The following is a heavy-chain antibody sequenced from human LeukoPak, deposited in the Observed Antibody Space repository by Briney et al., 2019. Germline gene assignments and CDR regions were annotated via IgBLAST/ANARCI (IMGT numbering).Heavy chain of an antibody. J-gene: IGHJ4*02. CDR1: GFTFSSYA. D-gene: IGHD5-18*01. V-gene: IGHV3-23*01. Sequence: PGGSLRLSYAASGFTFSSYAMSWVRQAPGKGLEWVSAISGSGGSTYYADSVKGRFTISRDNSKNTLYLQMNSLRAEDTAVYYCAKGDRIQLWLLDYWGQGTLVTVSS. CDR2: ISGSGGST. CDR3: AKGDRIQLWLLDY.